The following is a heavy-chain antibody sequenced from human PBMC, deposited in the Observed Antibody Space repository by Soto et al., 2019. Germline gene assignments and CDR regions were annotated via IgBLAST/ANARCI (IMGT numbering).Heavy chain of an antibody. J-gene: IGHJ4*02. Sequence: ASLKVSCKASGYTFTGYYMHWVRQAPGQRLEWMGWINAGNGNTKYSQKLQGRVTMTTDTSTSTAYMELRSLRSDDTAVYYCARVGSALDYWGQGTLVTVYS. D-gene: IGHD3-10*01. CDR3: ARVGSALDY. CDR1: GYTFTGYY. V-gene: IGHV1-18*04. CDR2: INAGNGNT.